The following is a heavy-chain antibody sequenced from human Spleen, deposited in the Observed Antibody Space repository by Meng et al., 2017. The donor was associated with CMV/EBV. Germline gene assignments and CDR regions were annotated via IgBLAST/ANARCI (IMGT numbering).Heavy chain of an antibody. CDR3: TRHWDCSSTSCYFDY. CDR2: IRSKANSYAT. V-gene: IGHV3-73*01. J-gene: IGHJ4*02. Sequence: GESLKISCAASGFTFSGSAMHWVRQASGKGLEWVGRIRSKANSYATAYAASVKGRFTISRDDSKNTAYLQMNSLKTEDTAVYYCTRHWDCSSTSCYFDYWGQGTLVTVSS. CDR1: GFTFSGSA. D-gene: IGHD2-2*01.